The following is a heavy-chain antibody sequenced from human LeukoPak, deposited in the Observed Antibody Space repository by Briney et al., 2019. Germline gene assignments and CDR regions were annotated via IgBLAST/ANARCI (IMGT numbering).Heavy chain of an antibody. V-gene: IGHV7-4-1*02. J-gene: IGHJ4*02. D-gene: IGHD3-3*01. Sequence: ASVKVSCKASGYTFTNYAMNWARQAPGQGLEWMGWINPTTGNPTYAQGFTGRFVFSLDTSVSTAYLQISSLKAEDTAMYYCARATSIFGVVSDFDYWGQGTLVTVSS. CDR1: GYTFTNYA. CDR3: ARATSIFGVVSDFDY. CDR2: INPTTGNP.